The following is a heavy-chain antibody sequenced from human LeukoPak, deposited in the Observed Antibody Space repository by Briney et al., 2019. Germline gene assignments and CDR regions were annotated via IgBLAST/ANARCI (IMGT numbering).Heavy chain of an antibody. Sequence: ASVKVSCKASGYTFTGYYMHWVRQAPGQGLEWMGWINPNSGGTNYAQKFQGRVTMTRDTSISTAYMELSRLRSDDTAVYYCARDGLPGVVVVPAAIGYWGQGTLVTVSS. J-gene: IGHJ4*02. D-gene: IGHD2-2*01. V-gene: IGHV1-2*02. CDR2: INPNSGGT. CDR1: GYTFTGYY. CDR3: ARDGLPGVVVVPAAIGY.